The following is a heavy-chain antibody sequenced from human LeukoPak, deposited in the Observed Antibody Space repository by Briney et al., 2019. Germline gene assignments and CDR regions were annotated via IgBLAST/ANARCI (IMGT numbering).Heavy chain of an antibody. Sequence: SETLSLTCTVSGGSISSYYWSWIRQPAGKGLEWIGRIYTSGSTNYNPSLKSRVTMSVDTSKNQFSLKMYSVTAAETAMYYCARVRDGDYGDYFDYWGQGTLVTVSS. CDR3: ARVRDGDYGDYFDY. V-gene: IGHV4-4*07. CDR2: IYTSGST. D-gene: IGHD4-17*01. CDR1: GGSISSYY. J-gene: IGHJ4*02.